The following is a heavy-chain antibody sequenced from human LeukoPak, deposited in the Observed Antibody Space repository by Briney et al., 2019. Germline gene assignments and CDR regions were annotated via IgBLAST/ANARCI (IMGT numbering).Heavy chain of an antibody. CDR3: ARDNGQLGPLDY. CDR2: IYTSGST. V-gene: IGHV4-4*07. J-gene: IGHJ4*02. CDR1: GGSFSGYY. D-gene: IGHD6-6*01. Sequence: SETLSLTCAVYGGSFSGYYWSWIRQPAGKGLEWIGRIYTSGSTNYNPSLKSRVTMSVDTSKNQFSLELSSVTAADTAVYYCARDNGQLGPLDYWGQGTLVTVSS.